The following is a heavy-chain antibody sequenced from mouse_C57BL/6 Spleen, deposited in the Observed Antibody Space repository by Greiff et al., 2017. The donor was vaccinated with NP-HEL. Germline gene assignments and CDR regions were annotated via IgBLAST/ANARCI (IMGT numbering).Heavy chain of an antibody. CDR1: GYTFTSYW. CDR2: IYPGSGST. Sequence: VQLQESGAELVKPGASVKMSCKASGYTFTSYWITWVKQRPGQGLEWIGDIYPGSGSTNYNEKFKSKATLTVDTSSSTAYMQLSSLTSEDSAVYYCARALYGYDRYFDVWGTGTTVTVSS. CDR3: ARALYGYDRYFDV. V-gene: IGHV1-55*01. J-gene: IGHJ1*03. D-gene: IGHD2-2*01.